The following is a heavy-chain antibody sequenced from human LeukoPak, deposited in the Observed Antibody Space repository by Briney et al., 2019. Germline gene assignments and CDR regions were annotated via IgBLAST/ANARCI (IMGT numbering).Heavy chain of an antibody. CDR3: ARVVGSSGWYLGY. CDR1: GFTFSDYW. CDR2: INSDGSST. J-gene: IGHJ4*02. D-gene: IGHD6-19*01. V-gene: IGHV3-74*01. Sequence: GGSLRLSCAASGFTFSDYWMHWVRQAPGKGLVWVSRINSDGSSTSYADSVKGRFTISRDNAKNTLYLQMNSLRAEDTAVYYCARVVGSSGWYLGYWGQGTLVTVSS.